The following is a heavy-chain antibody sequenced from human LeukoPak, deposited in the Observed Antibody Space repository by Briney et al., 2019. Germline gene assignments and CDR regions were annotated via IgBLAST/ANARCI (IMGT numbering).Heavy chain of an antibody. J-gene: IGHJ3*01. CDR3: VRGTRAFDV. CDR1: GFTFSSYA. Sequence: GGSLRLSCAASGFTFSSYAMHWVRQVPGKGLEWVAVISYDGSNKYYADSVKGRFTISRDNAQKSLYLQINSLRGDDTALYYCVRGTRAFDVWGQGTMVTVSS. V-gene: IGHV3-30-3*01. CDR2: ISYDGSNK.